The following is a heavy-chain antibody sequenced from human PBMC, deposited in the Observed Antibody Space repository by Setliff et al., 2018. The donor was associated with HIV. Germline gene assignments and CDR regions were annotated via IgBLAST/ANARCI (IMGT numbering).Heavy chain of an antibody. D-gene: IGHD2-15*01. V-gene: IGHV1-69*04. Sequence: ASVKVSCKASGGTFSAYAVNWVRQAPGQGLEWMGRIISILGTPNYSHKFQGRVTITADKSTTTTYMELSSLRSDDTAIYYCARDFHVLGYCSADSCPYDASDVWGQGTVVTVSS. CDR1: GGTFSAYA. CDR2: IISILGTP. J-gene: IGHJ3*01. CDR3: ARDFHVLGYCSADSCPYDASDV.